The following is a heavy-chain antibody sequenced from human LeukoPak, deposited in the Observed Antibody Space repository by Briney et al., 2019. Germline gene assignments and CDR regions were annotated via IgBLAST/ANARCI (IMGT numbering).Heavy chain of an antibody. CDR3: ATETNGRHYDY. Sequence: GGSLRLSCAASGFTFSNYEMIWVRQAPGKGLQWVSYISSRGTFIYYADSVKGRFTISRDNANNFLYLQMNSLRAEDTAVYYCATETNGRHYDYWGQGTLLTVSS. CDR1: GFTFSNYE. J-gene: IGHJ4*02. D-gene: IGHD1-14*01. CDR2: ISSRGTFI. V-gene: IGHV3-48*03.